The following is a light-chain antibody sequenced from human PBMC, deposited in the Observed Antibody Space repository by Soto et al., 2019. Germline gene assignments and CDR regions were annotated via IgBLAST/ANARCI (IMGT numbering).Light chain of an antibody. Sequence: EIVLTQSPGTLSLSPGERATLSCRASQSVSSYLAWYQQKPGQAPRLLIYDASTRATGISARFSGSGSGTDFTLTISSLEPEDFAVYYCQQRSTWPVTFGQGTKLDIK. CDR3: QQRSTWPVT. V-gene: IGKV3-11*01. CDR2: DAS. J-gene: IGKJ1*01. CDR1: QSVSSY.